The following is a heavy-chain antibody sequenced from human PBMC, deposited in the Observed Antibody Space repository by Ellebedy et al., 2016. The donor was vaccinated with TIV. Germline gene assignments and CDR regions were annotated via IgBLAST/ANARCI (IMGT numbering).Heavy chain of an antibody. J-gene: IGHJ5*01. Sequence: SQTLSLTCAVSGGSISTNKYYWGWIRQPPGKGLEWIGSFYYNSESTYYNPSLKSRVTISVDTSKNQFSLELSSVTAADTAVYYCAKDRQVRWYNSWGQGTLVIVSS. CDR2: FYYNSEST. V-gene: IGHV4-39*07. CDR3: AKDRQVRWYNS. CDR1: GGSISTNKYY.